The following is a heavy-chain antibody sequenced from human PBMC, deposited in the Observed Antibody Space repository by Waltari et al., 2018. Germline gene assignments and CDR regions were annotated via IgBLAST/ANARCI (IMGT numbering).Heavy chain of an antibody. CDR1: GDSISSDY. CDR2: IYNSGST. Sequence: QVQLQESGSGLVKPSEPLSLTCTVSGDSISSDYWSWIRQTPGKGLEWIAYIYNSGSTNYNPSLKSRVNIIVDTSKNQFSLKLRFVTAADSAVYYCARGPPFDIWGQGTMVTVSS. V-gene: IGHV4-59*01. CDR3: ARGPPFDI. J-gene: IGHJ3*02.